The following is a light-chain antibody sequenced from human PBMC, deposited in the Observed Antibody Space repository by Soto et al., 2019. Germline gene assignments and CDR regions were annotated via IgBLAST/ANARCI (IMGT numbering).Light chain of an antibody. CDR3: ISYTSDDVRYV. Sequence: HSALTXPASVSGTPGQSITISCTGSNSDVGIYDFVSWYQHHPGRAPKLIVSEVSHRPSGVSNRSSGSKSGNTASLTISGLQSEDEADYYCISYTSDDVRYVFGTGTKVTVL. CDR2: EVS. CDR1: NSDVGIYDF. J-gene: IGLJ1*01. V-gene: IGLV2-14*01.